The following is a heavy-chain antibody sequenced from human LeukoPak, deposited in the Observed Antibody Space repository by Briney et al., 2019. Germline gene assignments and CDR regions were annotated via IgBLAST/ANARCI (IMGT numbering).Heavy chain of an antibody. V-gene: IGHV3-30*02. D-gene: IGHD1-26*01. CDR3: AKQYSAYYFYGMDA. CDR1: GFTFSSYG. Sequence: PGGSLRLSCAASGFTFSSYGMHWVRQAPGKGLEWVAFIQFDVTNAYYADSVKGRFTISRDNSKYRLYLQMSSLRADDTAVYYCAKQYSAYYFYGMDAWGQGTTVTVSS. CDR2: IQFDVTNA. J-gene: IGHJ6*02.